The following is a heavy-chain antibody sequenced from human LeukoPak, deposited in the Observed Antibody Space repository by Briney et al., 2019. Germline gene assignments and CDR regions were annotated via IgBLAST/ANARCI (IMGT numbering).Heavy chain of an antibody. Sequence: ASVKVSCKASGYTLTSYYMHWVRQAPGQGLEWMGIINPSGGSTSYAQKFQGRVTMTRDTSTSTVYMELSSLRSEDTAVYYCARDGTVTTDYYYGMDVWGQGTTVTVSS. CDR2: INPSGGST. CDR1: GYTLTSYY. D-gene: IGHD4-11*01. V-gene: IGHV1-46*01. J-gene: IGHJ6*02. CDR3: ARDGTVTTDYYYGMDV.